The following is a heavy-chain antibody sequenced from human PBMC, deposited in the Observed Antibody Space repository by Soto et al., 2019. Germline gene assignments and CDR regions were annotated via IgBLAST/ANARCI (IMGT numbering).Heavy chain of an antibody. CDR3: AKGATVTTHYQYYGMDV. CDR1: GFTFDDFA. V-gene: IGHV3-43D*04. D-gene: IGHD4-17*01. Sequence: LRLSCAASGFTFDDFAMCWVRQVPGKGLEWISLVNWDGDTTFYADSVKGRFIISRDNSKNSVYLQMNSLRSDDSAIYYCAKGATVTTHYQYYGMDVWGRGTTVTVSS. CDR2: VNWDGDTT. J-gene: IGHJ6*02.